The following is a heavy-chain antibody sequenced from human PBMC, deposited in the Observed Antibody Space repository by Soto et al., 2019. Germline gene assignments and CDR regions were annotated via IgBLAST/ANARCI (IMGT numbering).Heavy chain of an antibody. CDR2: INTDASRT. D-gene: IGHD3-10*01. V-gene: IGHV3-74*01. CDR1: GFTFSSYW. J-gene: IGHJ6*03. CDR3: VRGASGRYYMAV. Sequence: EVQLVESGGGLVQPGGSLRLSCAASGFTFSSYWIHWVRQGPGKGLVWVSRINTDASRTNYADSVKGRFTISRDNAKNTVYLQVNSLRDEDTALYFCVRGASGRYYMAVWGKGTTVTVSS.